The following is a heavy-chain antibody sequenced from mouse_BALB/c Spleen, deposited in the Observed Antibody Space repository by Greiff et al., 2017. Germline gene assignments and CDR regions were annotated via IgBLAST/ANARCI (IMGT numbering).Heavy chain of an antibody. V-gene: IGHV1-80*01. J-gene: IGHJ3*01. Sequence: QVQLQQSGAELVRPGSSVKISCKASGYAFSSYWMNWVKQRPGQGLEWIGQIYPGDGDTNYNGKFKGKATLTADKSSSTAYMQLSSLTSEDSAVYFCARNRYDEGFAYWGQGTLVTVSA. CDR3: ARNRYDEGFAY. CDR2: IYPGDGDT. D-gene: IGHD2-14*01. CDR1: GYAFSSYW.